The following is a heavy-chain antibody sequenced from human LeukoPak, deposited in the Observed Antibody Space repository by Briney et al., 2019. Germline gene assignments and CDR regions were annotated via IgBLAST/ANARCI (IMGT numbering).Heavy chain of an antibody. CDR2: IDSRSSTI. CDR1: GLIFRSYT. CDR3: ASLSVNDY. V-gene: IGHV3-48*04. J-gene: IGHJ4*02. Sequence: GGSLRLSCAASGLIFRSYTMHWVRQAPGKGLEWVSYIDSRSSTINYAESVRGRFTISRDNANNTLFLHMENLRAEDTAVYYCASLSVNDYWGQGTLVTVSS.